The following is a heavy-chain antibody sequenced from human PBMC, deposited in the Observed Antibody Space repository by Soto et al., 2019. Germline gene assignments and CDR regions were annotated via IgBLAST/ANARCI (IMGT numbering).Heavy chain of an antibody. CDR3: ARGGPFYDLLTGYSRHNYYFDY. V-gene: IGHV3-53*01. Sequence: GGSLRLSCAASGFTVTDDYMSWIRQSPGKGLEWVSFIYGGGKTYYADSVKGRFTISRDKSENTVYLQMNNLRAEDTAVYYCARGGPFYDLLTGYSRHNYYFDYWGLGTLVTVSS. D-gene: IGHD3-9*01. CDR1: GFTVTDDY. CDR2: IYGGGKT. J-gene: IGHJ4*02.